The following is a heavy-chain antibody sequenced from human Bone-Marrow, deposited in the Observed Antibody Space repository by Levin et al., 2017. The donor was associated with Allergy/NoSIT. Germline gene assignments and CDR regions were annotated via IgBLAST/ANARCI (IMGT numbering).Heavy chain of an antibody. CDR2: ISGSGDNT. V-gene: IGHV3-23*01. CDR1: GFTFTSYA. CDR3: AKGGLKYYYGMDG. J-gene: IGHJ6*02. D-gene: IGHD1-26*01. Sequence: GGSLRLSCAASGFTFTSYAMSWVRQAPGKGLEWVSSISGSGDNTYYADSVRGRFTISRDNSKNTLYLQMNSLRAEDTAIYYCAKGGLKYYYGMDGWGQGTTVTVSS.